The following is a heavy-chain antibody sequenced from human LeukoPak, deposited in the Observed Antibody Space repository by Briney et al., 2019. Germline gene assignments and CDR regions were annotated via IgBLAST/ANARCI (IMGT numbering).Heavy chain of an antibody. CDR1: GITFSRHG. J-gene: IGHJ4*02. V-gene: IGHV3-30*03. CDR3: AREATWGEWYFGH. CDR2: IADDGGVK. D-gene: IGHD3-3*01. Sequence: QPGGSLRLSCVASGITFSRHGMDWVRQAPGKGLGWVAVIADDGGVKQYADSVKGRFTVSRDNSKSTLYLQMNGLSVDDTAIYYCAREATWGEWYFGHWGQGTPVTVSS.